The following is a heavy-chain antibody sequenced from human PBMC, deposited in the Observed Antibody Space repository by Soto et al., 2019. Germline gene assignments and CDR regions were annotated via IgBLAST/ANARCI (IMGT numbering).Heavy chain of an antibody. J-gene: IGHJ4*02. Sequence: EVPLVESGGGLVQPGGSLKLSCAASGFTFSGSAMHWVRQASGKGLEWVGRIRSKANSYATAYAASVKGRFTISRDDSKNTAYLQMNSLKTEDTAVYYCTRAVGIAAAPDYWGQGTLVTVSS. D-gene: IGHD6-13*01. CDR1: GFTFSGSA. V-gene: IGHV3-73*02. CDR2: IRSKANSYAT. CDR3: TRAVGIAAAPDY.